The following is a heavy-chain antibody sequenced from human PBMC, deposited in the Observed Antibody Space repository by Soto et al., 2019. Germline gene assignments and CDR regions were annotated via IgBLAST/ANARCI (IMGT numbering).Heavy chain of an antibody. CDR3: ARKPLNSFNPKFDP. Sequence: QVQLVQSGAEVKKPGASVKVSCKASGYTFTSYDINWVRQATGQGLEWMGWMNHNSGNTGYAQKFQGRVTMTRNTSISTAYMELSSLISEDTAVYYCARKPLNSFNPKFDPWGQGTLVTVSS. D-gene: IGHD1-1*01. CDR2: MNHNSGNT. CDR1: GYTFTSYD. V-gene: IGHV1-8*01. J-gene: IGHJ5*02.